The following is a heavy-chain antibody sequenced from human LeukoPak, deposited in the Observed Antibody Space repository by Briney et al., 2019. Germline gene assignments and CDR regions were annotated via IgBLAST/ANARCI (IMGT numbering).Heavy chain of an antibody. CDR3: VSFYETY. CDR2: INSNGSWT. D-gene: IGHD2/OR15-2a*01. Sequence: GGSLRLSCAASGNYWMHWVRQAPGKGLVWVSHINSNGSWTSYADSVKGRFTISKDNAKNTVYLQMNSLRAEDTAVYYCVSFYETYWGRGTLVTVSS. V-gene: IGHV3-74*01. CDR1: GNYW. J-gene: IGHJ4*02.